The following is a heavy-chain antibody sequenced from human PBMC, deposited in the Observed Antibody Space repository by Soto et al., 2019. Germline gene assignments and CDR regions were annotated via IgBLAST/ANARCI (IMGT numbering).Heavy chain of an antibody. J-gene: IGHJ4*02. CDR3: ARAPGAAAVSIDY. CDR2: ISSSSSYI. V-gene: IGHV3-21*01. CDR1: GFTFSSYS. Sequence: EVQLVESGGGLVKPGGSLRLSCAASGFTFSSYSMNWVRQAPGKGLEWVSSISSSSSYIYYADSVKGRFTISRDNAKNSLYLQMNSRRAEASAVYYCARAPGAAAVSIDYWGQGTLVTVSS. D-gene: IGHD6-13*01.